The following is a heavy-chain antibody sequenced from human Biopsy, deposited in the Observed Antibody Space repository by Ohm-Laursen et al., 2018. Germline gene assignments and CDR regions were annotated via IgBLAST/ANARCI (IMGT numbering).Heavy chain of an antibody. J-gene: IGHJ1*01. D-gene: IGHD3-9*01. CDR2: INPYSGTT. CDR1: GYTFTGYF. V-gene: IGHV1-2*04. Sequence: SVKVSCKTSGYTFTGYFLHWVRQVPGQGLEWMGWINPYSGTTKIAENFQGSVTITRDTSTTTAYMDLTRLTSDDTAVYFCAKDQDLTAGAEYFQYWGHGALITVSS. CDR3: AKDQDLTAGAEYFQY.